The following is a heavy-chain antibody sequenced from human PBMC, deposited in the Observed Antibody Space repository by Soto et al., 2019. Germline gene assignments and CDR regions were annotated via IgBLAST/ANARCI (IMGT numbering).Heavy chain of an antibody. D-gene: IGHD6-19*01. CDR2: TYYRSNWYT. J-gene: IGHJ4*02. Sequence: SQTLSLTCAISGDSVSSTSTAWSWIRQSPSRGLELLGRTYYRSNWYTDYAVSVKSRITISPDTSKNQFSLQLNSVTPEDTAVYYCARGSYYSGWVWGQGTLVTVSS. CDR3: ARGSYYSGWV. V-gene: IGHV6-1*01. CDR1: GDSVSSTSTA.